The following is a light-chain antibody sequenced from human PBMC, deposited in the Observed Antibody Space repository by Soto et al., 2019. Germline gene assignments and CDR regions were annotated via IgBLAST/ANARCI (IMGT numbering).Light chain of an antibody. CDR2: AAS. Sequence: IQMTQSPSSLSASVRDRVTITVRASQSISSYLNWYQQKPGTAPKLLIYAASSLQSGVPSRFSGSGSGTEFTLTISSLQPEDFATYYCLKHNSYPLTFGGGTKVDNK. V-gene: IGKV1-17*01. J-gene: IGKJ4*01. CDR3: LKHNSYPLT. CDR1: QSISSY.